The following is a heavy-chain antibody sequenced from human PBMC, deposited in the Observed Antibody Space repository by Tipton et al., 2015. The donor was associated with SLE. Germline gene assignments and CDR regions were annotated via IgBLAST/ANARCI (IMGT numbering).Heavy chain of an antibody. CDR1: GGSFSDSY. CDR2: LSHSGGT. J-gene: IGHJ4*02. D-gene: IGHD3-9*01. CDR3: AQRSSFLTGHYID. Sequence: GLVKPSETLSLTCSVHGGSFSDSYWSWVRQSPGKGLEWIGGLSHSGGTNYNPSLKSRVTISVDTSKIQFSLKMISVTAADTAIYYCAQRSSFLTGHYIDWGQGTLVTVSS. V-gene: IGHV4-34*01.